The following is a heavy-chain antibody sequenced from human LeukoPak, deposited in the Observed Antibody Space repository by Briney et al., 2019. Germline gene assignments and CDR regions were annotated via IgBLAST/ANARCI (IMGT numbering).Heavy chain of an antibody. V-gene: IGHV3-66*01. D-gene: IGHD3-3*01. CDR2: IYSGGNT. Sequence: PGGSLRLSCAASGITVSSNYMSWVRQAPGKGLEWVSVIYSGGNTYYADSVKGRFTISRDNGKNTLYLQMNSLRAEDTAVYYCARVADFWSGYWGYDYWGQGTLVTVSS. CDR1: GITVSSNY. J-gene: IGHJ4*02. CDR3: ARVADFWSGYWGYDY.